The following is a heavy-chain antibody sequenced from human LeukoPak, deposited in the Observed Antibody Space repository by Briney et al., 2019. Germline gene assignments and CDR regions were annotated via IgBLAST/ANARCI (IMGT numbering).Heavy chain of an antibody. D-gene: IGHD1-26*01. CDR1: GLTFTRYS. Sequence: PGGSLRLSCAASGLTFTRYSMNWVRQAPGTGLEWVSYITSSSDTIYYADSVKGRFTISRDNAKNSLYLQMNSLRAEDTAVYYCARSVGHLDYWGQGTLVTVSS. CDR2: ITSSSDTI. J-gene: IGHJ4*02. CDR3: ARSVGHLDY. V-gene: IGHV3-48*01.